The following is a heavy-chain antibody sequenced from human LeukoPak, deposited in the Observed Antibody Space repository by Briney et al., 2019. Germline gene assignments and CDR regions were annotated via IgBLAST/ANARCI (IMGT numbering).Heavy chain of an antibody. CDR3: ARNSVGAANFDY. CDR1: GFTFNTNG. CDR2: ITSSSTTT. Sequence: SGGSLCFSCAAPGFTFNTNGMNWVAQAQGKGLKGVSYITSSSTTTHYADSVKGRFTISRDNAKNSLYLQMNSLRDEDTAVYYCARNSVGAANFDYWGQGTLVTVSS. V-gene: IGHV3-48*02. D-gene: IGHD1-26*01. J-gene: IGHJ4*02.